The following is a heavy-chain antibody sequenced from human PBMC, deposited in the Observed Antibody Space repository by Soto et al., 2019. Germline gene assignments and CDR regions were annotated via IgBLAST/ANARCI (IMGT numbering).Heavy chain of an antibody. V-gene: IGHV4-59*01. CDR3: ARAGTRGYWFDP. CDR1: GGAISSYY. D-gene: IGHD6-13*01. J-gene: IGHJ5*02. Sequence: SETLSLTCTVSGGAISSYYLSWIRQPPGKGLEWIGYIYYSGSTNYNPSLKSRVTISVDTSKNQFPLKLSSVTAADTAVYYCARAGTRGYWFDPWGQGTLVTVSS. CDR2: IYYSGST.